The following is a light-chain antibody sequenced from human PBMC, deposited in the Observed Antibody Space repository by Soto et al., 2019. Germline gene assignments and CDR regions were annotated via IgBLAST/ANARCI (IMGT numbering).Light chain of an antibody. J-gene: IGLJ3*02. V-gene: IGLV2-8*01. CDR2: DVT. Sequence: QSALTQPPSASGSPGQSVTISCTGTSSDVGAYNYVSWYQQHPGKAPKLMIYDVTKRPSGVPDRFSGSKSGNTASLTVSGLQAEDEVDYYCISYAGSSSWVFGGGTKLTVL. CDR1: SSDVGAYNY. CDR3: ISYAGSSSWV.